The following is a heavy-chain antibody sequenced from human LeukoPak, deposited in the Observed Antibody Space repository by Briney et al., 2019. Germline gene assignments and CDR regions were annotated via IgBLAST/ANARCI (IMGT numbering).Heavy chain of an antibody. V-gene: IGHV1-69*05. CDR3: ARVEAAAGVGDAFDI. Sequence: SVKVSCKASGGTFSRYAISWLRQAPGQGLEWMGGMIPIFGTANYAQKFQGRVTITTDESTSTAYMELSSLRSEDTAVYYCARVEAAAGVGDAFDIWGQGTLVTVSS. D-gene: IGHD6-13*01. J-gene: IGHJ3*02. CDR1: GGTFSRYA. CDR2: MIPIFGTA.